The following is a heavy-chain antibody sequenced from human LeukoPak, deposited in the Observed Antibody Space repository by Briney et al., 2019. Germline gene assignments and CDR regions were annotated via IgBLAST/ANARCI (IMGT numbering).Heavy chain of an antibody. CDR1: GGSFSGYY. CDR3: ARGHRAYYYDSSGPDY. Sequence: SETLSLTCAVYGGSFSGYYWSWIRQPPGKGLEWIGEINHSGSANYNPSLKSRVTISVDTSKNQFSLKLSSVTAADTAVYYCARGHRAYYYDSSGPDYWGQGTLVTVSS. D-gene: IGHD3-22*01. CDR2: INHSGSA. V-gene: IGHV4-34*01. J-gene: IGHJ4*02.